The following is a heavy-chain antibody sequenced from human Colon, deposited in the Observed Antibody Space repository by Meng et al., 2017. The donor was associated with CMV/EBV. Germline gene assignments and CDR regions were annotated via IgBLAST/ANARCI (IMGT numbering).Heavy chain of an antibody. CDR1: GESLSGYQ. Sequence: GSLRLSCAVSGESLSGYQWNWIRQSPGNGLEWIGEINHRGSINYKPSLGSRVTISVDRSKNQFSLRLSSVTAADTAVYYCARHRWRTSHSPLGLWGQGTLVTVSS. V-gene: IGHV4-34*01. D-gene: IGHD1-7*01. J-gene: IGHJ4*02. CDR3: ARHRWRTSHSPLGL. CDR2: INHRGSI.